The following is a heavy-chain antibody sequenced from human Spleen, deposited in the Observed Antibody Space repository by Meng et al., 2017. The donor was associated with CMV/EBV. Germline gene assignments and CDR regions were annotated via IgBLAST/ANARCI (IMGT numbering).Heavy chain of an antibody. CDR2: ISGSGSTI. Sequence: GGSLRLSCATSGLTFSDYYMSWIRQAPGKGLEWVSYISGSGSTIYYADSVKGRFTISRDNAKNSLYLQMNSLRAEDTAVYYCAKIGRFSSSSGDYWGQGTLVTVSS. CDR3: AKIGRFSSSSGDY. CDR1: GLTFSDYY. D-gene: IGHD6-6*01. J-gene: IGHJ4*02. V-gene: IGHV3-11*04.